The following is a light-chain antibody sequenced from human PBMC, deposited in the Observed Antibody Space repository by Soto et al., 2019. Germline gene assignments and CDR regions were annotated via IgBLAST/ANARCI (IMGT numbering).Light chain of an antibody. Sequence: QSVLTQPPSVSGAPGXXVTISCTGSSSNIGAGYDVHWYQQLPGTAPKLLIYGNSNRPSGVPDRFSGSKSGTSASLAITGRQAEDEADYYCQSYDSSLSGWVFGGGTKLTVL. CDR2: GNS. J-gene: IGLJ3*02. CDR3: QSYDSSLSGWV. V-gene: IGLV1-40*01. CDR1: SSNIGAGYD.